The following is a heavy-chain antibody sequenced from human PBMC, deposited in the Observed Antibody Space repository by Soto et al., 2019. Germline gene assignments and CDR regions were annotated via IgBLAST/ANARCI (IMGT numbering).Heavy chain of an antibody. CDR1: GGSISSSSYY. CDR2: IYYSGST. J-gene: IGHJ6*03. Sequence: SETLSLTCTVSGGSISSSSYYWGWIRQPPGKGLEWIGSIYYSGSTNYNPSLKSRGTIAVDTSKNQFSLKLSSVTAADTALYYCAGGRTALVAYYYYYHVVRWGEGTTVNVAS. CDR3: AGGRTALVAYYYYYHVVR. D-gene: IGHD2-2*01. V-gene: IGHV4-39*07.